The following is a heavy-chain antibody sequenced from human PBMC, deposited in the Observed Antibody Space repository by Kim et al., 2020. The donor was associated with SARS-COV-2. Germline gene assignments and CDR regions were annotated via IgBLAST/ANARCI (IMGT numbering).Heavy chain of an antibody. CDR3: TTDGEYCSGGSCYSWDY. D-gene: IGHD2-15*01. CDR1: GFTFSNAW. J-gene: IGHJ4*02. V-gene: IGHV3-15*01. Sequence: GGSLRLSCAASGFTFSNAWMSWVRQAPGKGLEWVGRIKSKTDGGTTDYAAPVKGRFTISRDDSKNTLYLQMNSLKTEDTAVYYCTTDGEYCSGGSCYSWDYWGQGTLVTVSS. CDR2: IKSKTDGGTT.